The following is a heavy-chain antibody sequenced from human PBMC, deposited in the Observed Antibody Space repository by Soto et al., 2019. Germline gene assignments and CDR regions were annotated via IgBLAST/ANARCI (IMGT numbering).Heavy chain of an antibody. CDR2: IYPGDSDT. D-gene: IGHD6-6*01. CDR1: GYSFASYW. V-gene: IGHV5-51*01. CDR3: ARTRSFTLGFYYDGMDV. Sequence: GESLQISCQGSGYSFASYWIGWVRQMTGKDLEWMGIIYPGDSDTRYSPSFQGQVTISADKSLRTAYLQWTSLKASDTALYYCARTRSFTLGFYYDGMDVWGQGTTVTVSS. J-gene: IGHJ6*02.